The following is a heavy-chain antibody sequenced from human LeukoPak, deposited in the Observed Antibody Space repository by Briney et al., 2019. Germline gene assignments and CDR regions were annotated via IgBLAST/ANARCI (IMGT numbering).Heavy chain of an antibody. Sequence: SETLSLTCTVSGGSISSSSYYWGWIRQPPGKGLEWIGSIYYSGSTYYNPSLKSRVTISVDTSKNQFSLKLSSVTAADTAVYYCARGGVLYDFLPIDYWGQGTLVTVSS. CDR1: GGSISSSSYY. D-gene: IGHD3-3*01. V-gene: IGHV4-39*07. CDR3: ARGGVLYDFLPIDY. J-gene: IGHJ4*02. CDR2: IYYSGST.